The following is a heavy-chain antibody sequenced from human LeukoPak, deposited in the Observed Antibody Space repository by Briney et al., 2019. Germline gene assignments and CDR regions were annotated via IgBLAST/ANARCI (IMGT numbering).Heavy chain of an antibody. CDR3: ASLTKRDAFDI. CDR1: GYTFTSYL. D-gene: IGHD1-1*01. CDR2: TNPSGGST. V-gene: IGHV1-46*01. J-gene: IGHJ3*02. Sequence: ASVKVSCKASGYTFTSYLMHWVRQAPGQGLEYMGMTNPSGGSTVYTQKFQGRITMSKDTSTSTVYMDLYSLRSEDTAVYYCASLTKRDAFDIWGQGTMVTVSS.